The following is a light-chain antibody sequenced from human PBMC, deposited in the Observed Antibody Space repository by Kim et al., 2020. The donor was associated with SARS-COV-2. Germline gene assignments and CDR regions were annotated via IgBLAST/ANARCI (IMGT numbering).Light chain of an antibody. V-gene: IGKV1-5*03. Sequence: SASVGDSVTITCRASQNILNWFAWYQQKPGKAPKLLIFKTSFLESGVPSRFSGSGSGTEFTLTISDLQPDDFATYYCHQYSTFPYTFGQGTKLEI. CDR3: HQYSTFPYT. CDR1: QNILNW. J-gene: IGKJ2*01. CDR2: KTS.